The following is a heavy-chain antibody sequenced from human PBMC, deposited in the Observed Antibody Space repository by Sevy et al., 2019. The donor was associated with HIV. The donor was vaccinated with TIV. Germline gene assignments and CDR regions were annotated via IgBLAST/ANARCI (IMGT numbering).Heavy chain of an antibody. CDR1: GFTFSSYG. CDR2: IRYDGSNK. CDR3: TTDLIQLWLFSFDY. V-gene: IGHV3-30*02. J-gene: IGHJ4*02. D-gene: IGHD5-18*01. Sequence: GGSLRLSCAASGFTFSSYGMHWVRQAPGKGLEWVAFIRYDGSNKYYADSVKGRFTISRDNSKNTLYLQMNSLRAEDTAVYYCTTDLIQLWLFSFDYWGQGTLVTVSS.